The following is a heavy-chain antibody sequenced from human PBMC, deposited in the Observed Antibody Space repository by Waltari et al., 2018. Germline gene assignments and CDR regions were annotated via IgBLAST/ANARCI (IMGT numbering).Heavy chain of an antibody. CDR3: ARGRYEGYSYGLADY. CDR1: GYSLRSGYY. CDR2: IYHRGST. Sequence: QVQLQESGPGLVKPSETLSLTCTVSGYSLRSGYYRGWIRPPPGQGLEWIGSIYHRGSTYYNPSLKSRVTISVDTSKNQFSLKLSSVTAADTAVYYCARGRYEGYSYGLADYWGQGTLVTVSS. D-gene: IGHD5-18*01. V-gene: IGHV4-38-2*02. J-gene: IGHJ4*02.